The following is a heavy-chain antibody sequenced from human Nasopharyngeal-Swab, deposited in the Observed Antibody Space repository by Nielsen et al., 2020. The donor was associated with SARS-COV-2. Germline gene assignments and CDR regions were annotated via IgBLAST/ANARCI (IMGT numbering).Heavy chain of an antibody. CDR3: ARGELLSNAFDI. CDR1: GFTFSSYA. D-gene: IGHD2-2*01. Sequence: GESLKISWAASGFTFSSYAMHWVRQAPGKGLEWVAVISYDGSNKYYADSVKGRFTISRDNSKNTLYLQMNSLRAEDTAVYYCARGELLSNAFDIWGQGTMVTVSS. CDR2: ISYDGSNK. J-gene: IGHJ3*02. V-gene: IGHV3-30-3*01.